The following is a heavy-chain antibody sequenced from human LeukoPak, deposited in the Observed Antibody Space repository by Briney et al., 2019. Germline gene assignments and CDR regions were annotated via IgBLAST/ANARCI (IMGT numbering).Heavy chain of an antibody. Sequence: PGGSLRLSCAASGFTLSNHAMHWVRRATGKGLEWVSAVGIAGDTFYPGSVKGRFSLSRDNSMNTLYLQLNSLRTEDTAMYYCARDLSGHWTYDYWGQGTLVTVSS. J-gene: IGHJ4*01. CDR2: VGIAGDT. V-gene: IGHV3-13*01. CDR1: GFTLSNHA. D-gene: IGHD1-1*01. CDR3: ARDLSGHWTYDY.